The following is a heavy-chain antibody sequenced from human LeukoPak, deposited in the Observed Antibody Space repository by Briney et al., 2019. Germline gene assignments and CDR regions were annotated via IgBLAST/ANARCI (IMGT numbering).Heavy chain of an antibody. Sequence: PAETLSLTCTVSGGSISSYCRSWIRQPAGKGLEWIARIYTSGSNNYNPYFKSRVTMSVHTSKHQFSLKVSAVTAADTAVYYCAGAGYSYGKPYYFDYWGQGTLVSVSS. CDR3: AGAGYSYGKPYYFDY. V-gene: IGHV4-4*07. J-gene: IGHJ4*02. CDR2: IYTSGSN. CDR1: GGSISSYC. D-gene: IGHD5-18*01.